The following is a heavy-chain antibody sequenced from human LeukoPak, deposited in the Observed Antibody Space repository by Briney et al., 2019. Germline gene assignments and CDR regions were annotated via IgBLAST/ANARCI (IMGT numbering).Heavy chain of an antibody. CDR1: GFTVSSNS. J-gene: IGHJ4*02. CDR2: IYNGGSR. V-gene: IGHV3-53*01. D-gene: IGHD3-22*01. CDR3: ARGPPQMIVPIY. Sequence: GGSLRLSCAASGFTVSSNSLSWVRQAPGKGLEWVAVIYNGGSRYYADSVKCRFTISRDNSKNTLYLQMNSLRVEDTAVYYCARGPPQMIVPIYWGQGTLVTVSS.